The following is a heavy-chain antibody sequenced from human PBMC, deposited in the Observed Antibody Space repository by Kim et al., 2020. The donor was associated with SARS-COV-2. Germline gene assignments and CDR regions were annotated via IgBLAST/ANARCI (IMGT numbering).Heavy chain of an antibody. D-gene: IGHD3-9*01. CDR2: ISYDGSNK. V-gene: IGHV3-30*04. CDR3: ARDHYDILTGYDY. J-gene: IGHJ4*02. CDR1: GFTFSSYA. Sequence: GGSLRLSCAASGFTFSSYAMHWVRQAPGKGLEWVAVISYDGSNKYYADSVKGRFTISRDNSKNTLYLQMNSLRAEDTAVYYCARDHYDILTGYDYWGQGTLVTVSS.